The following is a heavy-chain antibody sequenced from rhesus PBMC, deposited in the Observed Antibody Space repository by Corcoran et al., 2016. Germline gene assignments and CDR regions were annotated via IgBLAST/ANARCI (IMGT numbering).Heavy chain of an antibody. CDR1: GGSISGGYG. D-gene: IGHD1-26*01. Sequence: QVQLQESGPGLLKPSETLSLTCAVSGGSISGGYGWCWIRQPPGKGLGWIGSIYHSRGNTYYNPARKSRATNSTDKSKNQFSLKLSSVTAADTAVYYCARGQTGTSTFYYFDYWGQGVLVTVSS. V-gene: IGHV4S7*01. CDR3: ARGQTGTSTFYYFDY. CDR2: IYHSRGNT. J-gene: IGHJ4*01.